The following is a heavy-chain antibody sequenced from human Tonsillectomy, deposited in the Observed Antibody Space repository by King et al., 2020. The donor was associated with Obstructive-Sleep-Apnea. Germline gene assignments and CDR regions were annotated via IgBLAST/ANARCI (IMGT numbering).Heavy chain of an antibody. CDR2: IRSKSNSYAT. J-gene: IGHJ4*02. V-gene: IGHV3-73*01. CDR1: GFTFSGSA. D-gene: IGHD6-13*01. Sequence: VQLVESGGGLVQPGGSLKLSCAASGFTFSGSAMHWVRQASGKGLEWVGRIRSKSNSYATAYAASGKGGFTISSDDSKNTAYLQMNSLKTEDTAVYYCTRQSSSWYWDFDYWGQGTLVTVSS. CDR3: TRQSSSWYWDFDY.